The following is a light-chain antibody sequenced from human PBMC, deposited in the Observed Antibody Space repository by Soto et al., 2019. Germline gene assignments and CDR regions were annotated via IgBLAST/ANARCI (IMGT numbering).Light chain of an antibody. V-gene: IGKV1-8*01. J-gene: IGKJ1*01. Sequence: IRMTQSPSSLSASTVGRGTITCLASQGISSYLAWYQQKPGKAPKLLIYSTSTLQSGVPSRFSDSGSGTDFTLTINSLQPEDFATYYCQQAYDIPRTFGQGTKVDIK. CDR1: QGISSY. CDR2: STS. CDR3: QQAYDIPRT.